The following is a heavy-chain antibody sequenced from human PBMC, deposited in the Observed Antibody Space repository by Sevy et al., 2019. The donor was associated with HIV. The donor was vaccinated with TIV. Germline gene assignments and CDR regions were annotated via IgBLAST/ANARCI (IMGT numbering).Heavy chain of an antibody. Sequence: GGSLRLSCAASGFTFSSYAMSWVRQAPGKGLEWVSAISGSGGSTYYADSVKGRFTISRDNSKNTLYLQMNSLRAEDTAVYYCAKDGGQGVLIFSYYGMDVWGQGPTVTVSS. CDR2: ISGSGGST. CDR1: GFTFSSYA. D-gene: IGHD2-8*01. J-gene: IGHJ6*02. CDR3: AKDGGQGVLIFSYYGMDV. V-gene: IGHV3-23*01.